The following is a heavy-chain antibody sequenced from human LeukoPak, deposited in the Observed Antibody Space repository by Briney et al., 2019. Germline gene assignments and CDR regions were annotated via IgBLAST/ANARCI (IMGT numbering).Heavy chain of an antibody. CDR3: ARDLPNIVGVTRDAFDI. J-gene: IGHJ3*02. Sequence: ASVKVSCKASGYTFTAYHMHWVRQAPGQGLEWMGGIIPIFGTANYAQKFQGRVTITADESTSTAYMELSSLRSEDTAVYYCARDLPNIVGVTRDAFDIWGQGTMVTVSS. V-gene: IGHV1-69*13. CDR1: GYTFTAYH. D-gene: IGHD1-26*01. CDR2: IIPIFGTA.